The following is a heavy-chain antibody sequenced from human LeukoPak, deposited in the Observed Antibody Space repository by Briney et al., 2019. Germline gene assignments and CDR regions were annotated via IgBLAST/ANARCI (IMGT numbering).Heavy chain of an antibody. D-gene: IGHD3-16*01. Sequence: ASVKVSCTASGYTFTSYYMHWVRQAPGQGLEWMGIINPNSGGTNYAQKFQGWVTMTRDTSISTAYMELSRLRSDDTAVYYCARDGGGTGVFVWFDPWGQGTLVTVSS. J-gene: IGHJ5*02. V-gene: IGHV1-2*04. CDR2: INPNSGGT. CDR3: ARDGGGTGVFVWFDP. CDR1: GYTFTSYY.